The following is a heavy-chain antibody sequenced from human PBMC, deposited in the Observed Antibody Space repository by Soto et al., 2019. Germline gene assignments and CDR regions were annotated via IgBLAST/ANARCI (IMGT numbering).Heavy chain of an antibody. CDR1: GFTFRSFT. D-gene: IGHD6-13*01. Sequence: LRLSFAASGFTFRSFTMNWVRQAPGKGLEWVSTISSNSAYIYYTDALRGRFTISRDNAKNSLHLQMNSLRAEDTAVYYCTRDASRDSSARGWFDPWGPGTLVTVSS. CDR3: TRDASRDSSARGWFDP. CDR2: ISSNSAYI. V-gene: IGHV3-21*01. J-gene: IGHJ5*02.